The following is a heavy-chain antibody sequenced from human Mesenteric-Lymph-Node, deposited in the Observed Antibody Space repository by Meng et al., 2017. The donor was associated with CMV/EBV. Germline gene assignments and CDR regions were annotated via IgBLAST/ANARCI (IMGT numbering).Heavy chain of an antibody. V-gene: IGHV3-23*01. D-gene: IGHD3-3*01. J-gene: IGHJ6*02. CDR2: ISGSGGST. CDR3: AKSQEWSGHYLFYGMDV. Sequence: GESLKISCAASGFTFSSYGMHWVRQAPGKGLEWVSAISGSGGSTYYADSVKGRFTISRDNSKNTLFLQMNSLRAEDTAAYYCAKSQEWSGHYLFYGMDVWGQGTTVTVSS. CDR1: GFTFSSYG.